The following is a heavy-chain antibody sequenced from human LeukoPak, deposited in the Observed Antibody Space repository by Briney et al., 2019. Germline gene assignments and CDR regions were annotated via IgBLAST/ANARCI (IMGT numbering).Heavy chain of an antibody. CDR2: IRSSGNYI. Sequence: PSETLSLTCTVSGGSISSYYWSWIRQPPGKGLEWVSSIRSSGNYIYYADSVKGRFTISRDNAKNSLYLQMNSLRAEDTAVYNCARELVVIVPAAYDAFDIWGQGTMVTVSS. V-gene: IGHV3-21*01. CDR3: ARELVVIVPAAYDAFDI. D-gene: IGHD2-2*01. CDR1: GGSISSYY. J-gene: IGHJ3*02.